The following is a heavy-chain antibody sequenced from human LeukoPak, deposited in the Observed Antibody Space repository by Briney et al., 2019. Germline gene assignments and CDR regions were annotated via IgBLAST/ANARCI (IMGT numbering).Heavy chain of an antibody. Sequence: GGSLRLSCAASGFIFRSYGMHWVRQAPGKGLEWVAFIRYDGSNKYYADSVKGRFTISRDNSKNTLYLQMNSLRAEDTAVYYCARDWAAAGKEDAFDIWGQGTMVTVSS. D-gene: IGHD6-13*01. CDR3: ARDWAAAGKEDAFDI. CDR1: GFIFRSYG. V-gene: IGHV3-30*02. J-gene: IGHJ3*02. CDR2: IRYDGSNK.